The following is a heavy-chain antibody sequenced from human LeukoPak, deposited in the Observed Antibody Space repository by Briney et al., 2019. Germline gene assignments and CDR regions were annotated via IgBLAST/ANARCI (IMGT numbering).Heavy chain of an antibody. CDR2: IYYSGST. CDR1: GGSVSSGSYY. J-gene: IGHJ6*02. CDR3: ARDGGLNYYYYGMDV. Sequence: SETLSLTCTVSGGSVSSGSYYWSWIRQPPGKGLEWIGYIYYSGSTNYNPSLKSRVTISVDTSKNQFSLKLSSVTAADTAVYYCARDGGLNYYYYGMDVWGQGTTVTVSS. V-gene: IGHV4-61*01. D-gene: IGHD4-23*01.